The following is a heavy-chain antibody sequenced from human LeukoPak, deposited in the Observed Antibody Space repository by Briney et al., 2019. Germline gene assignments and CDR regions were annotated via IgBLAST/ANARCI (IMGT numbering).Heavy chain of an antibody. J-gene: IGHJ5*02. CDR3: AKEGAYYDFWSGYNWFDP. CDR2: ISCSGGST. V-gene: IGHV3-23*01. CDR1: GFTLNSYA. D-gene: IGHD3-3*01. Sequence: GGSLRLSCAASGFTLNSYAMSWLRQAPGKGLEWVSAISCSGGSTYYADSVKRRFTIPRDNSKNTLYLQMNSLRAEDTAVYYCAKEGAYYDFWSGYNWFDPWGQGTLVTVSS.